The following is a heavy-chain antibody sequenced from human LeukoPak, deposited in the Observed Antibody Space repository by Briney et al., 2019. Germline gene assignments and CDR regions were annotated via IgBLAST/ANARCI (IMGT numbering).Heavy chain of an antibody. D-gene: IGHD6-13*01. CDR3: ARLRSTRIAAAGGGYYYYGMDV. CDR1: GGSISSYY. J-gene: IGHJ6*02. CDR2: IYYSGST. V-gene: IGHV4-59*08. Sequence: SETLSLTCTVSGGSISSYYWSWIRQPPGRGLEWIGYIYYSGSTNYNPSLKSRVTISVDTSKNQFSLKLSSVTAADTAVYYCARLRSTRIAAAGGGYYYYGMDVWGQGTTATVSS.